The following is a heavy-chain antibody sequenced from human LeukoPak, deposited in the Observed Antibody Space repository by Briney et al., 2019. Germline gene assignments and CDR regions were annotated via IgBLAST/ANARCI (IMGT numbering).Heavy chain of an antibody. V-gene: IGHV3-9*03. D-gene: IGHD1-14*01. Sequence: GGSLRLSCAASGFTFDNYAMHWVRQAPGKGLEWVSGISRNSGSIDYADSVKGRFTIPRDNTKNSLYLQMNSLRVEDMALYYCVKALGTTDAFHIWGQGTMVTVSS. CDR3: VKALGTTDAFHI. J-gene: IGHJ3*02. CDR1: GFTFDNYA. CDR2: ISRNSGSI.